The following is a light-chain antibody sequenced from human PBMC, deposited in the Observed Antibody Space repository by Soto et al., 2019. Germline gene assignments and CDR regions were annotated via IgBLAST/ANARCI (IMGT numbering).Light chain of an antibody. CDR3: QQHDQGWT. Sequence: EMVMTQSPATLSVSLGERATLSCRASQSVSTKLVWYQQKPGQAPRLLIYGASTRATGIPARFSGSGSGTEFTITISSLQSDAFAVYYCQQHDQGWTFGQGTKVEIK. CDR1: QSVSTK. J-gene: IGKJ1*01. CDR2: GAS. V-gene: IGKV3-15*01.